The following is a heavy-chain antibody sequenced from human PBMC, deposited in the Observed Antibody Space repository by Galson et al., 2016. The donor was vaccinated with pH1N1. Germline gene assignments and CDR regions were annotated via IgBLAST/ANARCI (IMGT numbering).Heavy chain of an antibody. Sequence: PALVKPTQTLTLTCTFSGFSLSTSGVGVGWIRQPPGKALEWLALIYWDDDKRYSPSLMSRLTITKDTSKNQVVLTMTNMDPVDTATYYCSHRSRRSPPWNNWFDPWGQGTLVTFSS. J-gene: IGHJ5*02. CDR2: IYWDDDK. D-gene: IGHD5-12*01. V-gene: IGHV2-5*02. CDR1: GFSLSTSGVG. CDR3: SHRSRRSPPWNNWFDP.